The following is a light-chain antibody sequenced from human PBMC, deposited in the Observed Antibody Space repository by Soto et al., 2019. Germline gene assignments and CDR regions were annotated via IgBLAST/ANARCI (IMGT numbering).Light chain of an antibody. Sequence: AIQLTQSPSSLSASVGDRVTITCRASQGISSALAWYQQKPGKAPKLLIYDASSLESGVPSRFSGSGSGTDFTLTISSLQPEDFATYYCQQFNSYPPFGFGPGTKVDIK. V-gene: IGKV1-13*02. J-gene: IGKJ3*01. CDR3: QQFNSYPPFG. CDR2: DAS. CDR1: QGISSA.